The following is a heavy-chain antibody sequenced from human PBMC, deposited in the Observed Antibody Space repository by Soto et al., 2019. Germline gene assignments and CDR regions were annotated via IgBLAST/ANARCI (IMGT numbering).Heavy chain of an antibody. J-gene: IGHJ5*02. CDR1: GCSISSGGYY. D-gene: IGHD3-3*01. CDR3: AREWYDFWSGYYQNWFDP. CDR2: IYYSGST. V-gene: IGHV4-31*03. Sequence: PSETLSLPCPVSGCSISSGGYYWSWIRQHPGKGLEWIGYIYYSGSTYYNPSLKSRVTISVDTSKNQFSLKLSSVTAADTAVYYCAREWYDFWSGYYQNWFDPWGQGNLVTVS.